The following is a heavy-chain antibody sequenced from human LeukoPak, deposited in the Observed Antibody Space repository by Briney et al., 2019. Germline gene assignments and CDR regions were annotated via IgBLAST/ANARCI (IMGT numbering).Heavy chain of an antibody. CDR1: GYTFTSYD. CDR2: MNPNSGNT. V-gene: IGHV1-8*01. CDR3: ALTYYDFWSGLQPLLGSRDP. J-gene: IGHJ5*02. D-gene: IGHD3-3*01. Sequence: ASVKVSCKASGYTFTSYDINWVRQATGQGLEWMGWMNPNSGNTGYAQKFQGRVTMTRNTSISTAYMELSSLRSEDTAVYYCALTYYDFWSGLQPLLGSRDPWGQGTLVTVTS.